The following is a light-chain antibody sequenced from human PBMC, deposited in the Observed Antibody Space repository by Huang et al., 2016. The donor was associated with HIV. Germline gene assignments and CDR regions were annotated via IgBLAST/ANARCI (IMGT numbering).Light chain of an antibody. Sequence: IQLTQSPSSLSASVGDRVTITCRASQGISSYLAWYQQKPGKAPKLLIYAASTLQSGIPSRFSGSGSGTEFTLTISSLQPEDFATYYCQQLNSYPSFTFGPGTKVDIK. J-gene: IGKJ3*01. CDR1: QGISSY. CDR2: AAS. CDR3: QQLNSYPSFT. V-gene: IGKV1-9*01.